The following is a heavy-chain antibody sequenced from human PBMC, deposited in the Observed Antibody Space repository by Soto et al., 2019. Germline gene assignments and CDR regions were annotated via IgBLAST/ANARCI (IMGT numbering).Heavy chain of an antibody. J-gene: IGHJ6*02. Sequence: QVQLVQSGAEVKKPGSSVKVSCKASGGTFSSYAISWVRQAPGQGLEWMGGIIPILGTANYAPKFKGRVTITVDKSTSTAYMELSSVTAEDTAVYYCARRGRDGAYYYYGMDVWGRGTTVTVSS. CDR1: GGTFSSYA. CDR3: ARRGRDGAYYYYGMDV. D-gene: IGHD4-17*01. CDR2: IIPILGTA. V-gene: IGHV1-69*06.